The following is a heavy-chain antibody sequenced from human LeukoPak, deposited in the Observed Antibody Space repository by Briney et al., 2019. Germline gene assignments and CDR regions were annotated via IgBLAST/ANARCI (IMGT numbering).Heavy chain of an antibody. Sequence: SETLSLTCAVYGGSFSGYYWSWIRQPAGKGLEWIGRIYTSGSTNYNPSLKSRVTMSVDTSKNQFSLKLSSVTAADTAVYYCARNEILYYYDSSGYLDYWGQGTLVTVSS. CDR3: ARNEILYYYDSSGYLDY. D-gene: IGHD3-22*01. J-gene: IGHJ4*02. CDR2: IYTSGST. V-gene: IGHV4-59*10. CDR1: GGSFSGYY.